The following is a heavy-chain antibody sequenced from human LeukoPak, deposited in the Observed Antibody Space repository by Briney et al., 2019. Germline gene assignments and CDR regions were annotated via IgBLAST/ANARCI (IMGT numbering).Heavy chain of an antibody. Sequence: GASVKVSCKASGYTFTGYYMHWVRQAPGQGLEWMGWINPNSGGTNYAQKFQGRVTMTRDTSISTAYMELSSLRSEDTAVYYCARDGGGLNDIHADYWGQGTLVTVSS. CDR2: INPNSGGT. D-gene: IGHD3-9*01. J-gene: IGHJ4*02. CDR1: GYTFTGYY. V-gene: IGHV1-2*02. CDR3: ARDGGGLNDIHADY.